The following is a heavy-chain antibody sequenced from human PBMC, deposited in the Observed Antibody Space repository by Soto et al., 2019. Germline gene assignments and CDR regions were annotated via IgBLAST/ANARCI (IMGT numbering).Heavy chain of an antibody. CDR1: GFTFSSYS. D-gene: IGHD3-22*01. Sequence: GSLRLSCAASGFTFSSYSMSWVRQAPGKGLEWVSAISGSGGSTYYADSVKGRFTISRDNSKNTLYLQMNRLRAEDTAVYYCAKNPGYYYDSTGYHFDYWGQGTLVTVSS. CDR3: AKNPGYYYDSTGYHFDY. J-gene: IGHJ4*02. CDR2: ISGSGGST. V-gene: IGHV3-23*01.